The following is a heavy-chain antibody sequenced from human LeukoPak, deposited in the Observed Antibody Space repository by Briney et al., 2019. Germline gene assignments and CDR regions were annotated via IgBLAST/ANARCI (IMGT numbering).Heavy chain of an antibody. Sequence: GESLKISCKGSGYSFTSYWIGWVRQMPGKGLEWMGIIYPGDSDTRYSPSFQGQVTISADESISTAYLQWSSLKASDTAMYYCAREYGKPYYYYGMDVWGQGTTVTVSS. D-gene: IGHD4-17*01. V-gene: IGHV5-51*01. J-gene: IGHJ6*02. CDR3: AREYGKPYYYYGMDV. CDR1: GYSFTSYW. CDR2: IYPGDSDT.